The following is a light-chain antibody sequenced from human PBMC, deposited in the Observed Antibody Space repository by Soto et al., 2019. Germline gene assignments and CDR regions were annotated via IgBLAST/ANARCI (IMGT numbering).Light chain of an antibody. CDR3: SSYTRSDTRV. CDR1: SSDVGAYNF. V-gene: IGLV2-14*01. J-gene: IGLJ1*01. CDR2: EVS. Sequence: SALTQPASVSGSPGQSITISCTGTSSDVGAYNFVSWYQQHPGKAPKLMIYEVSNRPSGVSNRFSGSKSGNTASLTISGLQTEDEADYYCSSYTRSDTRVFGTGTKLTVL.